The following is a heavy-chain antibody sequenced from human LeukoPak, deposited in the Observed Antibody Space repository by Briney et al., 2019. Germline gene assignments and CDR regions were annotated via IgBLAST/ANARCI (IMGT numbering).Heavy chain of an antibody. V-gene: IGHV4-39*01. CDR2: IYYSGST. D-gene: IGHD2-15*01. Sequence: SETLSPTCTVSGGSISSSSYYWGWIRQPPGKGLEWIGSIYYSGSTYYNPSLKSRVTISVDTSKNQFSLKLSSVTAADTAVYYCARHAGRYANWFDPWGQGTLVTVSS. J-gene: IGHJ5*02. CDR1: GGSISSSSYY. CDR3: ARHAGRYANWFDP.